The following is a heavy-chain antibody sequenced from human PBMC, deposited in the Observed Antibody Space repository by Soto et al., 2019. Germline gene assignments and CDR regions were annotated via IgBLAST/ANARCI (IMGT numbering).Heavy chain of an antibody. V-gene: IGHV3-23*01. J-gene: IGHJ4*02. CDR3: AKGGYYYDSSGYYNYDY. CDR2: ISGSGGST. Sequence: PGGSLRLSCAASGFTFSSYAMSWVRQAPGKGLEWVSAISGSGGSTYYADSVKGRFTISRDNSKNTLYLQMNSLRAEDTAVYYCAKGGYYYDSSGYYNYDYWGQGTLVTVSS. CDR1: GFTFSSYA. D-gene: IGHD3-22*01.